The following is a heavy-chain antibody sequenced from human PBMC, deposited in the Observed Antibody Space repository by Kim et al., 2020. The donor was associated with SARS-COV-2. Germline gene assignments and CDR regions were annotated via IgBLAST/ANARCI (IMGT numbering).Heavy chain of an antibody. J-gene: IGHJ6*02. V-gene: IGHV3-23*01. CDR1: GFTFSSYA. CDR2: ISGSGGST. D-gene: IGHD3-10*01. Sequence: GGSLRLSCAASGFTFSSYAMSWVRQAPGKGLEWVSAISGSGGSTYYADSVKGRFTISRDNSKNTLYLQMNSLRAEDTAVYYCAKGEYGSGSSYYYYGMDVWGQGTTVTVSS. CDR3: AKGEYGSGSSYYYYGMDV.